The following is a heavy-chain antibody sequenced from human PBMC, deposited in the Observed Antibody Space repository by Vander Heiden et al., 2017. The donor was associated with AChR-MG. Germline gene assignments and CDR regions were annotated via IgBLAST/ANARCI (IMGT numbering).Heavy chain of an antibody. Sequence: EVHRLEAGGGLVQPRGPLSRVRAPPGFNVINYAMNWVRQAPGKGLEWVSGCGSGGSTYYADSVKGRFTISRDNTKNTLYLQMNSLRGEDAAVYYCAKAGSSIDFRFIGYWGHGILVTVSP. CDR1: GFNVINYA. D-gene: IGHD3-10*01. J-gene: IGHJ4*01. V-gene: IGHV3-23*01. CDR2: CGSGGST. CDR3: AKAGSSIDFRFIGY.